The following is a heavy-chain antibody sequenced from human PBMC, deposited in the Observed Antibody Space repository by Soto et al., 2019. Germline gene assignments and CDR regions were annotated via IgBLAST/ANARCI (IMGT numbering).Heavy chain of an antibody. CDR2: IYYSGST. J-gene: IGHJ6*03. V-gene: IGHV4-39*01. CDR1: GGSISSSSYY. Sequence: SETLSLTCTVSGGSISSSSYYWGWIRQPPGKGLEWIGSIYYSGSTYYNPSLKSRVTISVGTSKNQFSLKLSSVTAADPAVYYCAGHIPPEYSGYDPFLLYYYYYMDVWGKGTTVTVSS. D-gene: IGHD5-12*01. CDR3: AGHIPPEYSGYDPFLLYYYYYMDV.